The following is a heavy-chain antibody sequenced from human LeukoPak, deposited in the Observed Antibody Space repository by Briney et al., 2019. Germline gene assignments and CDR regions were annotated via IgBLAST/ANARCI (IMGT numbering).Heavy chain of an antibody. Sequence: SETLSLTCTVSGGSISSYYWSWIRQPAGKGLEWIGRISASGSTNYNPSLKSRVTMSVDTSKNQFSLKLSSVTAADTAVYYCARDGYSSGSYRFDYWGQGTLVTVSS. CDR2: ISASGST. CDR1: GGSISSYY. V-gene: IGHV4-4*07. CDR3: ARDGYSSGSYRFDY. D-gene: IGHD3-10*01. J-gene: IGHJ4*02.